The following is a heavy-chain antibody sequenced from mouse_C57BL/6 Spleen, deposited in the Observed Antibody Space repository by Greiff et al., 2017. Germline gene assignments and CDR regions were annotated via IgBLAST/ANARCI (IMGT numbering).Heavy chain of an antibody. V-gene: IGHV1-55*01. J-gene: IGHJ4*01. D-gene: IGHD1-1*01. CDR1: GYTFTSYW. CDR2: IYPGSGST. CDR3: ARPLYDYGSSYAMDY. Sequence: QVQLQQPGAELVKPGASVKMSCKASGYTFTSYWITWVKQRPGQGLEWIGDIYPGSGSTNYNEKFKSKATLTVDTSSSTAYMQLSSLTSEDSAVYYCARPLYDYGSSYAMDYWGQGTSVTVSA.